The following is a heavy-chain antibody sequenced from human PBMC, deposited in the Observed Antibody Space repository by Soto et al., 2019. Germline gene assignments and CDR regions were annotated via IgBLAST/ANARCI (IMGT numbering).Heavy chain of an antibody. CDR2: IYYSGST. J-gene: IGHJ6*03. CDR1: GGSISSSSYY. CDR3: ARINPRADSYYYMDV. V-gene: IGHV4-39*01. Sequence: SETLSLTCTVSGGSISSSSYYWGWIRQPPGKGLEWIGSIYYSGSTYYNPSLKSRVTISVDTSKNQFSLKLSSVTAADTAVYYCARINPRADSYYYMDVWGKGTTVTVSS.